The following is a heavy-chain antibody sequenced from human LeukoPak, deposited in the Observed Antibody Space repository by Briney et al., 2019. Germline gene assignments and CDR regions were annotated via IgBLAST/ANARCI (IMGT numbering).Heavy chain of an antibody. J-gene: IGHJ5*02. CDR2: IYSSGST. CDR3: ARDPSSWSDP. V-gene: IGHV4-4*07. CDR1: GDSISSYY. Sequence: SETLSLTCTVSGDSISSYYWSWIRPPAGKGLEWIGRIYSSGSTHYNPSLKSRVTMSVDTPKSQISLKLSSVTAADTAVYYCARDPSSWSDPWGQGILVTVSS.